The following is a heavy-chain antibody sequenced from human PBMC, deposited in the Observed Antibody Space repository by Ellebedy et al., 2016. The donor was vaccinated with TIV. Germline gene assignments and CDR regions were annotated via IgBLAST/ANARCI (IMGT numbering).Heavy chain of an antibody. CDR1: GYDFSDYW. J-gene: IGHJ4*02. V-gene: IGHV5-51*01. Sequence: GESLKISCKTSGYDFSDYWFGWVRQIPGKGLEWMDIIYTGDSDHRVSPSFQGQVTISADKSTSTAYLQWRSLKASDTAIYYCARRTWSYLFDSWGQGTLVTVSS. CDR2: IYTGDSDH. CDR3: ARRTWSYLFDS. D-gene: IGHD1-26*01.